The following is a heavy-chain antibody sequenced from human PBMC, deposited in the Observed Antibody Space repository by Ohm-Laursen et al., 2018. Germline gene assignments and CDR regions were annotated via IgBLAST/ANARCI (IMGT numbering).Heavy chain of an antibody. CDR3: AREGGYGYGPQDNNWFDP. CDR2: IIPILGIA. D-gene: IGHD5-18*01. V-gene: IGHV1-69*04. CDR1: GGTFSSYA. Sequence: SSVKVSCKASGGTFSSYAISWVRQAPGQGLEWMGRIIPILGIANYAQKFQGRVTITADKSTSTAYMELSSLRSEDTAVYYCAREGGYGYGPQDNNWFDPWGQGTLVTVSS. J-gene: IGHJ5*02.